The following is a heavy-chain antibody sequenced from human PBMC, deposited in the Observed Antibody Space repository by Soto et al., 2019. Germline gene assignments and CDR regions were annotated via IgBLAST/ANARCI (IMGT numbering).Heavy chain of an antibody. CDR2: INYDGYS. CDR3: ARHGFGPLPGLVDV. V-gene: IGHV4-59*08. CDR1: GGSITNYY. D-gene: IGHD3-10*01. J-gene: IGHJ6*02. Sequence: QVQLQESGPGLVNPSETLSLTCTVSGGSITNYYCSWFRPPPGKRLEWIGYINYDGYSAYNLSLKRRVTLAMEALKTQSSLMLESVTATDTAVYYCARHGFGPLPGLVDVWGPGTTVIVSS.